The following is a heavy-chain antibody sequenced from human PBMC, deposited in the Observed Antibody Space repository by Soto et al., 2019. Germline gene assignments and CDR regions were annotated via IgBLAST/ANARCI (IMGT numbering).Heavy chain of an antibody. Sequence: PGGSLRLSCAASGFSFSTYNMNWVRQAPGKGLEWVSSIDASSTHIYYADSVKGRFTISRDNGKSSLYLQMDSLRAEDTALYYCVRQQYDFLVDPWGQGTLGTVS. V-gene: IGHV3-21*01. CDR2: IDASSTHI. CDR3: VRQQYDFLVDP. D-gene: IGHD3-16*01. J-gene: IGHJ5*02. CDR1: GFSFSTYN.